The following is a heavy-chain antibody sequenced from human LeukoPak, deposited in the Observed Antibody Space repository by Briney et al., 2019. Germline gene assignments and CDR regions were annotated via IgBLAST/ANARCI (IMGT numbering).Heavy chain of an antibody. J-gene: IGHJ4*02. V-gene: IGHV1-2*06. D-gene: IGHD3-9*01. CDR3: TRDLTISGPIGY. CDR1: GYTFTDYA. CDR2: IDPHTGGT. Sequence: ASVKVSCKTSGYTFTDYAIHWVRQAPGQGLEWVGRIDPHTGGTYYARKFQGRVTLTRDASIDTAYMELSRLRSDDTAFYYCTRDLTISGPIGYWGQETLVTVSS.